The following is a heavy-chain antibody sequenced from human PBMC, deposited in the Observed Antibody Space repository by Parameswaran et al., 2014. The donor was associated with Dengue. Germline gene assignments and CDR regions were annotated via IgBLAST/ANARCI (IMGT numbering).Heavy chain of an antibody. CDR3: ARVLMWSRDGSWALDAFDI. V-gene: IGHV5-51*01. D-gene: IGHD5-24*01. CDR2: IYPGDSDT. J-gene: IGHJ3*02. Sequence: VRQMPGKGLEWMGIIYPGDSDTRYSPSFQGQVTISADKSISTAYLQWSSLKASDTAMYYCARVLMWSRDGSWALDAFDIWGQGTMVTVSS.